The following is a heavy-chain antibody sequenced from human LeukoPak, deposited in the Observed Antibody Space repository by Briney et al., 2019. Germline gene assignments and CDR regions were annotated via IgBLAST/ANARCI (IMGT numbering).Heavy chain of an antibody. D-gene: IGHD3-10*01. CDR1: GFPFSSYA. J-gene: IGHJ4*02. CDR2: ISYDGSNK. CDR3: ARSYFFGSGSYYDY. Sequence: GGSLRLSCAASGFPFSSYAMHWVRQAPGKGLEWVAVISYDGSNKYYADSVKGRFTISRDNSKNTLYLQMNSLRAEDTAVYYCARSYFFGSGSYYDYWGQGTLVTVSS. V-gene: IGHV3-30-3*01.